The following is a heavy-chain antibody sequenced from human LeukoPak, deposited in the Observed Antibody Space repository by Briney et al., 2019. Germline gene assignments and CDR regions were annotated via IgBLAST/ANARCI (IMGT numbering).Heavy chain of an antibody. CDR3: ARLTPGKNWFDP. CDR2: MYHSGIT. D-gene: IGHD3-10*01. Sequence: SETLSLTCAISGYSINSAYYWGWIRQPPGKGLEWIASMYHSGITYYNSSLKSRATISVDTSKNQFSLKLNSVTAADTAVYYCARLTPGKNWFDPWGHGTLVTVSS. V-gene: IGHV4-38-2*01. J-gene: IGHJ5*02. CDR1: GYSINSAYY.